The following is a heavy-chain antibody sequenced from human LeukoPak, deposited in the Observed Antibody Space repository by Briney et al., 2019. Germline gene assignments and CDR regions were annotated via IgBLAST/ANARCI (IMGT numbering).Heavy chain of an antibody. D-gene: IGHD3-10*01. CDR1: GESFSGHY. CDR3: ARPRYGSGSPGS. Sequence: SETLSLTCAVYGESFSGHYWTWIRQPPGKGLEWIGEINHSGSTTSNPSLNNRVTISVDTSKSQFSLKLTSVTAADTAVYYCARPRYGSGSPGSWGQGTLVTVSS. CDR2: INHSGST. J-gene: IGHJ5*02. V-gene: IGHV4-34*01.